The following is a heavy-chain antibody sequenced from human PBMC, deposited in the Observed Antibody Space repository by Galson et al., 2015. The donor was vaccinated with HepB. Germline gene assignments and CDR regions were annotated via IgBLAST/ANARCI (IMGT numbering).Heavy chain of an antibody. Sequence: SLRLSCAASGFTSNSHTMAWVRQAPGKGLEWVSVIWYAGTNKYYADSVKGRFTISRDNSKSTLYLQMNSLRAEDTAVYYCATGPRHNRCWFALDSWGQGTLVTVSS. D-gene: IGHD3-10*01. J-gene: IGHJ4*02. CDR1: GFTSNSHT. V-gene: IGHV3-33*08. CDR3: ATGPRHNRCWFALDS. CDR2: IWYAGTNK.